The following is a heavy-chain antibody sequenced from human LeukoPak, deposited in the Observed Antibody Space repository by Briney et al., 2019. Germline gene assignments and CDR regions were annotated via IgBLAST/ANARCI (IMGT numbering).Heavy chain of an antibody. CDR2: ISSSSSYI. V-gene: IGHV3-21*01. CDR3: ATGKSDWFDP. J-gene: IGHJ5*02. CDR1: GFTLSSYS. Sequence: GGSLRLSCAASGFTLSSYSMNWVRQAPGKGLEWVSSISSSSSYIYYADSVKGRFTISRDNAKNSLYLQMNSLRAEDTAVYYCATGKSDWFDPWGQGTLVTASS. D-gene: IGHD3-3*01.